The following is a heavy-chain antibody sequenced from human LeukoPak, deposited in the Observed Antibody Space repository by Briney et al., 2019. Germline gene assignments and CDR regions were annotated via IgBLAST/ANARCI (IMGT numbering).Heavy chain of an antibody. J-gene: IGHJ5*02. D-gene: IGHD6-13*01. CDR1: GGSISSYY. V-gene: IGHV4-59*12. CDR2: IYYSGST. Sequence: PSETLSLTCTVSGGSISSYYWSWIRQPPGKGLEWIGYIYYSGSTNYNPSLKSRVTISVDTSKNQFSLKLSSVTAADTAVYYCARKSQQLNWFDPWGQGTLVTVSS. CDR3: ARKSQQLNWFDP.